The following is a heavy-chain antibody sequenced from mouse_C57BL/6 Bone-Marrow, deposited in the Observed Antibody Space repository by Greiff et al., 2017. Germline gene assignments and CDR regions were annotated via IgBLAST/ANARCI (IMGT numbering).Heavy chain of an antibody. V-gene: IGHV5-17*01. CDR1: GFTFSDYG. Sequence: EVKVVESGGGLVKPGGSLKLSCAASGFTFSDYGMNWVRQAPEKGLEWVAYISSGSSTIYYADTVKGRFTISRDKAKNTLFLQMTSLRSEDTAMYYCARIPTQDAMDYWGQGTSVTVSS. J-gene: IGHJ4*01. D-gene: IGHD2-10*01. CDR3: ARIPTQDAMDY. CDR2: ISSGSSTI.